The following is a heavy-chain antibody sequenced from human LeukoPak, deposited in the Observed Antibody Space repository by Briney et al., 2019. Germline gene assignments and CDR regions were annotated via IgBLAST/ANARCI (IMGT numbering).Heavy chain of an antibody. V-gene: IGHV4-34*01. CDR3: ARGMPLRYFDWLLPGGDY. CDR1: GGSFSGYY. D-gene: IGHD3-9*01. CDR2: INHSGST. Sequence: SETLSLTCAVYGGSFSGYYWSWIRQPPGKGLEWIGEINHSGSTNYNPSLKSRVTISVDTSKNQFSLKLSSVIAADTAVYYCARGMPLRYFDWLLPGGDYWGQGTLVTVPS. J-gene: IGHJ4*02.